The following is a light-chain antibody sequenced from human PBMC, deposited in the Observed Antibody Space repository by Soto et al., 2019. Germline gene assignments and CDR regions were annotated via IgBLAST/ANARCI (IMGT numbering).Light chain of an antibody. CDR2: DNT. V-gene: IGLV1-51*01. J-gene: IGLJ2*01. Sequence: QSVLTQPPSVSAAPGQMVTISCSGSSSNIGNNYVSWYRQLPGTAPKLLIYDNTKRPSGIPDRFSGSKSGTSATLGITGLQTGDEADYYCGTWDSSLSAEIFGGGTKLTVL. CDR1: SSNIGNNY. CDR3: GTWDSSLSAEI.